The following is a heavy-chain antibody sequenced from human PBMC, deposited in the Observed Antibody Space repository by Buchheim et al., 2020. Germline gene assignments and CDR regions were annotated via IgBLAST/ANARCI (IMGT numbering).Heavy chain of an antibody. CDR1: GLTLSGYA. D-gene: IGHD2/OR15-2a*01. J-gene: IGHJ6*03. CDR2: IGPVGTRT. CDR3: ARIKFYLLHYMDV. V-gene: IGHV3-23*03. Sequence: ELQLLESGGALIRPGGSLRLSFSASGLTLSGYAMTWVRQAPGKGLEWVSMIGPVGTRTRYADSVLGRFSISRDNSENTVFLQMNSLRADDTAVYFCARIKFYLLHYMDVWGRGTT.